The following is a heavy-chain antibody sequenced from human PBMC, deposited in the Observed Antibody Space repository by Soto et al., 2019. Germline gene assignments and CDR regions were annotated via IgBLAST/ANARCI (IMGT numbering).Heavy chain of an antibody. Sequence: EVQLVESGGVVVQPGGSLILSCAASGFTFDDYTMHWVRQAPGKSLEWVSLISWDGGKTYYADSVKGRFTISRDNSKNSLHLQMHSLTTEDSASYYCAKDRAAVTGAYYYYAMDVWGQGTTVTVSS. CDR2: ISWDGGKT. CDR1: GFTFDDYT. D-gene: IGHD2-21*02. J-gene: IGHJ6*02. V-gene: IGHV3-43*01. CDR3: AKDRAAVTGAYYYYAMDV.